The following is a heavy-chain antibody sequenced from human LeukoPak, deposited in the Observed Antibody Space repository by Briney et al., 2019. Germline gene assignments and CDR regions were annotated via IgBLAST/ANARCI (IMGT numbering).Heavy chain of an antibody. Sequence: PGGSLRLSCAASGFTFSSYAMSWVRQAPGKGLEWVSAISGSGGSTYYADSVKGRFTISRDNSKNTLYLQMNSLRAEDTAVYYCARSLTMIVGIDYWGQGTLVTVSS. CDR1: GFTFSSYA. V-gene: IGHV3-23*01. CDR3: ARSLTMIVGIDY. J-gene: IGHJ4*02. D-gene: IGHD3-22*01. CDR2: ISGSGGST.